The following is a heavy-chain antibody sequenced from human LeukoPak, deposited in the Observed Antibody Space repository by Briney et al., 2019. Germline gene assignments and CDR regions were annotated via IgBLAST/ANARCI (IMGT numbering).Heavy chain of an antibody. J-gene: IGHJ6*03. CDR1: GITFTNAW. CDR2: VKTKGDGGAT. D-gene: IGHD2-15*01. Sequence: PGGSLRLSCAASGITFTNAWLTWVRQAPGKGLEWVGRVKTKGDGGATDYAAPVKGRFTISRDDSTKTLYLQMNSLRAEDTAIYSCAKNGDRGAYCSGGTCYPYYYYNMDVWGKGTTVTISS. V-gene: IGHV3-15*01. CDR3: AKNGDRGAYCSGGTCYPYYYYNMDV.